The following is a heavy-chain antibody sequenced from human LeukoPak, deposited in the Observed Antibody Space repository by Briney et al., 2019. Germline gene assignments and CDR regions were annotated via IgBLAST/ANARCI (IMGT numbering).Heavy chain of an antibody. V-gene: IGHV3-33*01. J-gene: IGHJ3*02. CDR1: GFTFSSYG. CDR3: ARDPLRFAFDI. D-gene: IGHD3-16*01. CDR2: IWYDGSNK. Sequence: PGGSLRPSCAASGFTFSSYGMHWVRQAPGKGLEWVAVIWYDGSNKYYADSVKGRFTISRDNSKNTLYLQMNSLRAEDTAVYYCARDPLRFAFDIWGQGTMVTVSS.